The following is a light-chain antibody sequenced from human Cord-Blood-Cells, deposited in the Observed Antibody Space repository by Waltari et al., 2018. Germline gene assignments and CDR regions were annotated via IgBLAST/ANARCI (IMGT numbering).Light chain of an antibody. Sequence: IQMTKPPSSLPASVGDRVTITCRASQSISSYLNWYQQKPGKAPKLLIYAASSLQSAVPSRFSGSGSGTDFTLTISSLQPEDFATYYCQQSYSTPRTFGGGTKVEIK. CDR2: AAS. J-gene: IGKJ4*01. CDR1: QSISSY. V-gene: IGKV1-39*01. CDR3: QQSYSTPRT.